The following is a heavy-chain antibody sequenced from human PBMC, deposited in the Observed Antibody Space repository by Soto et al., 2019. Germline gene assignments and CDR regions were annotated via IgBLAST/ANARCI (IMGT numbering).Heavy chain of an antibody. D-gene: IGHD5-12*01. CDR1: GYTFTSYG. J-gene: IGHJ4*02. CDR3: ARESGQGYGGYQIDY. CDR2: ISAYNGNT. Sequence: SVKVSCKASGYTFTSYGISLLRQAPGQGLEWMGWISAYNGNTNYAQKLQGRVTMTTDTSTSTAYMELRSLRSDDTAVYYCARESGQGYGGYQIDYWGQGTLVTVSS. V-gene: IGHV1-18*01.